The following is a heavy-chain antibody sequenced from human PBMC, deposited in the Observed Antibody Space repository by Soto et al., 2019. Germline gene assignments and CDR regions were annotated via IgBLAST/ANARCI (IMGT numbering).Heavy chain of an antibody. CDR3: ARHSYYCGSTYGCWLDP. CDR2: IYYSGST. Sequence: LSLTCTVSGGSISSSSYYWGWIRQPPGKGLEWIGSIYYSGSTYYNPSLKSRVTISVDTSKNQFSLKLSSVTAADTAVYYCARHSYYCGSTYGCWLDPWGQGTLVTVS. J-gene: IGHJ5*02. CDR1: GGSISSSSYY. D-gene: IGHD3-10*01. V-gene: IGHV4-39*01.